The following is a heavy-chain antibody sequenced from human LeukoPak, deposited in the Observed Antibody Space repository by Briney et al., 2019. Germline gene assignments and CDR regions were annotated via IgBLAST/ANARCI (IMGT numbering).Heavy chain of an antibody. CDR1: GFTFSSYA. CDR3: AKIPAVAGTQPAGYYYYMDV. V-gene: IGHV3-23*01. CDR2: ISGSGGST. J-gene: IGHJ6*03. Sequence: QPGGSLRLSCAASGFTFSSYAMSWVRRAPGKGLEWVSAISGSGGSTYYADSVKGRFTISRDNSKNTLYLQMNSLRAEDTAVYYCAKIPAVAGTQPAGYYYYMDVWGKGTTVTVSS. D-gene: IGHD6-19*01.